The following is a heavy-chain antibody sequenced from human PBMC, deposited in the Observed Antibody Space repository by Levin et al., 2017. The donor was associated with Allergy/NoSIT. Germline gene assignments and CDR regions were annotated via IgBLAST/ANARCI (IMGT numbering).Heavy chain of an antibody. V-gene: IGHV4-31*03. CDR3: ARVRNAAGRGWFDP. CDR1: SGSISSGHYY. J-gene: IGHJ5*02. D-gene: IGHD6-13*01. CDR2: IYYSGTT. Sequence: KSSETLSLTCTVSSGSISSGHYYWSWIRQHPGKGLEWIGHIYYSGTTYYNPSLQSRLSISVDTSKNQFSLKLSSVTAADTAVYYCARVRNAAGRGWFDPWGQGTLVTVSS.